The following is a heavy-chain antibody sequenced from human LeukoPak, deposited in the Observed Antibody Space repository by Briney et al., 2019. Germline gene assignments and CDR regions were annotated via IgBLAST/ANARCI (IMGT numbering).Heavy chain of an antibody. CDR2: ISAYNGNT. CDR3: ARGLDFWSGYYTAGWFDP. Sequence: GASVKVSCKASGYTFTSYGISWVRQAPGQGLEWMGWISAYNGNTNYAQKLQGRVTMTTDTSTSTAYMELRSLRSDDTAVYYCARGLDFWSGYYTAGWFDPWGRGTLVTVSS. V-gene: IGHV1-18*01. J-gene: IGHJ5*02. CDR1: GYTFTSYG. D-gene: IGHD3-3*01.